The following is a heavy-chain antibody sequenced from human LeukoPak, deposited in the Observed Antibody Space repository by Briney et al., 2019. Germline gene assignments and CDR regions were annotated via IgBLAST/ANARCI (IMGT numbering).Heavy chain of an antibody. CDR2: VDPEDGET. CDR3: ATIEYSSSSRAFDI. D-gene: IGHD6-6*01. V-gene: IGHV1-69-2*01. CDR1: GCTFTDYY. Sequence: ATVKISCKVSGCTFTDYYMHWVQQAPGKGLEWMGLVDPEDGETIYAEKFQGRVTITADTSTDTAYMELSSPRSEDTAVYYCATIEYSSSSRAFDIWGQGTMVTVSS. J-gene: IGHJ3*02.